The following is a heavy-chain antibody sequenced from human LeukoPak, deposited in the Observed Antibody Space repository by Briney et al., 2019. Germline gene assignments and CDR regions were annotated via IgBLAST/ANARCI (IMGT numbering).Heavy chain of an antibody. CDR1: GFTFNDYY. V-gene: IGHV3-11*01. CDR3: AKGGSSWWGTPLLLFDY. Sequence: GGSLRLSCAASGFTFNDYYMSWFRQAPGKGLEGVSYISSSGSTIYYAASVKGRFTISRDNAKNSLYLQMNSLRAEDTAVYYCAKGGSSWWGTPLLLFDYWGQGTLVTVSS. J-gene: IGHJ4*02. CDR2: ISSSGSTI. D-gene: IGHD6-13*01.